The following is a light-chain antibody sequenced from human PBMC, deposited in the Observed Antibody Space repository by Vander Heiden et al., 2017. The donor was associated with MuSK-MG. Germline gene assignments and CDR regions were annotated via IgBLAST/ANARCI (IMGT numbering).Light chain of an antibody. CDR2: EVS. J-gene: IGLJ3*02. Sequence: QSALTQSPSASGSPGQSVTISCTGTGSDVGDSDHVSWYQPYPAPAPILYRYEVSNRPAGVPDCVSSAKSANTASLTVSGLQAEEEAEYYCHSYARTNWVFGGGTRLTVL. CDR3: HSYARTNWV. CDR1: GSDVGDSDH. V-gene: IGLV2-8*01.